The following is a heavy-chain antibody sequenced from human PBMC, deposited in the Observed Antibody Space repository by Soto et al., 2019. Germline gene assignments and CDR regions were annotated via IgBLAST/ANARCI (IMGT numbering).Heavy chain of an antibody. Sequence: GESLKISCKASGYSFIGYWIGWVRLVPGKGLDWMGVIYPHDSDTTYSPSFQGQVTISADKSISTAYLQWSSLKASGTAMYYCARGDYRVLEFWGQGTLVTVSS. CDR3: ARGDYRVLEF. D-gene: IGHD4-4*01. CDR1: GYSFIGYW. V-gene: IGHV5-51*01. J-gene: IGHJ4*02. CDR2: IYPHDSDT.